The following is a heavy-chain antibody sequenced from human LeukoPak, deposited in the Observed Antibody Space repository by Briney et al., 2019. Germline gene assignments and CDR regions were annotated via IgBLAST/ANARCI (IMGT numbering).Heavy chain of an antibody. Sequence: PGRSLRLSCAASGFTFNNYGMHWVRQAQGKGLQWVAVISYDGNDKSYSDSVKGRFTISRDNSKNTLYLQMNSLRAEDTAVYYCAKFNSPYGSGSFYDYWGQGTLVTVSS. CDR3: AKFNSPYGSGSFYDY. CDR2: ISYDGNDK. V-gene: IGHV3-30*18. J-gene: IGHJ4*02. CDR1: GFTFNNYG. D-gene: IGHD3-10*01.